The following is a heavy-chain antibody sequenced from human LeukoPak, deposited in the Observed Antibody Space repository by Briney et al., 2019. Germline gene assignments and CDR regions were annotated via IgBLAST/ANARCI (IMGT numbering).Heavy chain of an antibody. CDR1: GYTFTSYD. Sequence: ASVKVSCKASGYTFTSYDINWVRQATGQGLEWMGWMNPNSGSTGYAQKFQGRVTMTRNTSISTAYMELSSLRSEDTAVYYCARGIDSSGYYQDYWGQGTLVTVSS. D-gene: IGHD3-22*01. CDR2: MNPNSGST. J-gene: IGHJ4*02. V-gene: IGHV1-8*01. CDR3: ARGIDSSGYYQDY.